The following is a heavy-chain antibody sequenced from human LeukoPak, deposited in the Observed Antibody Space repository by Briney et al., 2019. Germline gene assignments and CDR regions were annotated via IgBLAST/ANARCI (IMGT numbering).Heavy chain of an antibody. J-gene: IGHJ5*02. CDR3: ARGVPDYGPTWWFDP. Sequence: PSQTLSLTCTVSGHSISSGGYYWRWVRQHPGKGLEWIVYIYYSGSTYYNPSLKSRVTISVDTSKNQFSLKLSSVTAADTAVYYCARGVPDYGPTWWFDPWGQGTLVTVSS. CDR1: GHSISSGGYY. V-gene: IGHV4-31*03. D-gene: IGHD4-17*01. CDR2: IYYSGST.